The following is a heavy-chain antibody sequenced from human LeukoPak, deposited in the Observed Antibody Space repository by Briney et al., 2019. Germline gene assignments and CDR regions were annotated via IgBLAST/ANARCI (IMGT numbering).Heavy chain of an antibody. V-gene: IGHV3-7*01. CDR2: IKQDGSEK. D-gene: IGHD6-6*01. CDR3: SKDRPRSSFDY. J-gene: IGHJ4*02. Sequence: PGGSLRLSCAAPGFTFSSYWMSWVRQAPGKGLEWVANIKQDGSEKYYVDSVKGRFTISRDNAKNSLYLQMNSLRDEDTAVYYCSKDRPRSSFDYWGQGILVTVPS. CDR1: GFTFSSYW.